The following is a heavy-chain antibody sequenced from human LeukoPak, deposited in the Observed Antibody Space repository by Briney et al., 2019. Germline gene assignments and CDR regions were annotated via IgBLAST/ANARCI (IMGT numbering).Heavy chain of an antibody. Sequence: ASVKVSCKASGYTFTSYDINWVRRATGQGLEGMGWMNPNSGNTGYAQKFQGRVTITRNTSLSTAYMELSSLRSEETAVYYCARVGDDYYYYYYMDVWGKGTTVTVSS. CDR2: MNPNSGNT. CDR3: ARVGDDYYYYYYMDV. D-gene: IGHD2-21*02. J-gene: IGHJ6*03. V-gene: IGHV1-8*03. CDR1: GYTFTSYD.